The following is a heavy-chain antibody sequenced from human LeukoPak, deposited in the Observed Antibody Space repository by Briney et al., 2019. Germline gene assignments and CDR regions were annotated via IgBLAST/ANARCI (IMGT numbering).Heavy chain of an antibody. D-gene: IGHD1-7*01. CDR1: AYTFTRHG. V-gene: IGHV1-18*01. CDR2: ISASNGNT. CDR3: ARDHSNWNYAPDF. Sequence: ASVKVSCNASAYTFTRHGISWVRQVPGQGLQWLGWISASNGNTNYALKFRDRVTMSTDTSTGTAYLDVRSLTSDDTAVYYCARDHSNWNYAPDFWGQGTLVIVSS. J-gene: IGHJ4*02.